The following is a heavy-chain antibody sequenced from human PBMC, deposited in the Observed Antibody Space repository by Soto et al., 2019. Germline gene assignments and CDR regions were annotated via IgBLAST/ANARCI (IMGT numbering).Heavy chain of an antibody. J-gene: IGHJ6*03. CDR3: ARGGSTSDVYYYYYMDV. D-gene: IGHD2-2*01. CDR2: INHSGST. CDR1: GGSFSGYY. V-gene: IGHV4-34*01. Sequence: SETLSLTCAVYGGSFSGYYWSWIRQPPGKGLEWIGEINHSGSTNYNPSLKSRVTISVDTSKNQFSLKLSSVTAADTAVYYCARGGSTSDVYYYYYMDVWGKGTTVTVSS.